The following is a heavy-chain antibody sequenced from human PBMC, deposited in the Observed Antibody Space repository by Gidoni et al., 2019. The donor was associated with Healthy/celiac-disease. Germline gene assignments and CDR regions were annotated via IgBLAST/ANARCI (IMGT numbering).Heavy chain of an antibody. J-gene: IGHJ5*02. CDR3: ARDVLGYCSGGSCSWPFDP. Sequence: QLQLQESGPGLVKPSETLSLTCTVSGGSISSSSYYWGWIRQPPGKGLEWIWSIYYSGSTYYNPSLKSRVTISVDTSKNQFSLKLSSVTAADTAVYYCARDVLGYCSGGSCSWPFDPWGQGTLVTVSS. CDR2: IYYSGST. D-gene: IGHD2-15*01. V-gene: IGHV4-39*07. CDR1: GGSISSSSYY.